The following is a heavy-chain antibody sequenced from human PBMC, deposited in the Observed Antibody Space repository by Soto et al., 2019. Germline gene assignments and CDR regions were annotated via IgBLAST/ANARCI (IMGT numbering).Heavy chain of an antibody. CDR2: ISYDGSNK. CDR3: ARWSMTADV. V-gene: IGHV3-30-3*01. CDR1: GFTFSSYA. J-gene: IGHJ6*02. D-gene: IGHD2-21*02. Sequence: GGSLRLSCAASGFTFSSYAMHWVRQAPGKGLEWVAVISYDGSNKYYADSVKGRFTISRDNSKNTLYLQMNSLRAEDTAVYYCARWSMTADVWGQGSPVTVSS.